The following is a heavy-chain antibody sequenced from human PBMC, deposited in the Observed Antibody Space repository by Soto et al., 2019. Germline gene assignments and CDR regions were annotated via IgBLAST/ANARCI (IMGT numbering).Heavy chain of an antibody. J-gene: IGHJ6*02. CDR2: IIPIFGTA. V-gene: IGHV1-69*12. CDR3: PRDQDGGCGIKLLSCYDMDV. CDR1: GGTFSSYA. Sequence: QVQLVQSGAEVQKPGSSVKVSCKASGGTFSSYAISWVRQAPGQGLEWMGGIIPIFGTANYAPKFQGRVKITADESTSTAYMELNSLRSEYTAVYYCPRDQDGGCGIKLLSCYDMDVWGQGTTVTVSS. D-gene: IGHD2-15*01.